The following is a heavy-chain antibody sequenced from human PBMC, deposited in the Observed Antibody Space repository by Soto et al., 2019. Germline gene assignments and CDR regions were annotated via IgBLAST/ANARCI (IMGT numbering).Heavy chain of an antibody. CDR2: ISYDGSNK. V-gene: IGHV3-30*18. Sequence: PGGSLRLSCAASGFAFSSYGMHWVRQAPGKGLEWVAVISYDGSNKYYADSVKGRFTISRDNSKNTLYLQMNSQRAEDTAVYYCAKNQYSGYDMNMDVWGKGTTVTVSS. D-gene: IGHD5-12*01. CDR3: AKNQYSGYDMNMDV. J-gene: IGHJ6*03. CDR1: GFAFSSYG.